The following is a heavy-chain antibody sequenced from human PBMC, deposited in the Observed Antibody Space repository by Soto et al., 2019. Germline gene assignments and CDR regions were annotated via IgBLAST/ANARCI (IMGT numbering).Heavy chain of an antibody. Sequence: GGSLRLSCAASGFTFSSYAMSWVRQAPGKGLEWVSAISGSGGTTYYADSVKGRFTISRDNSKNTLYLQMNSLRAEDTAVYYCAKDLRQGFLEWSLDYWGQGTPVTVSS. V-gene: IGHV3-23*01. CDR1: GFTFSSYA. D-gene: IGHD3-3*01. CDR2: ISGSGGTT. J-gene: IGHJ4*02. CDR3: AKDLRQGFLEWSLDY.